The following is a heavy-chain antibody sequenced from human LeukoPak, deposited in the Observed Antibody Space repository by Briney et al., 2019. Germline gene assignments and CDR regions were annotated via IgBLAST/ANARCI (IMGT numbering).Heavy chain of an antibody. D-gene: IGHD5-12*01. CDR1: GGSISSYY. CDR3: ARSSGYGNRFDP. Sequence: SETLSLTCSVSGGSISSYYWSWIRQPPGKGLEWIGYIYYSGSTNYNPSLRSRVTISAVTSKNQFSLKLRSVTAADTAVYYCARSSGYGNRFDPWGQGTLVTVSS. V-gene: IGHV4-59*01. CDR2: IYYSGST. J-gene: IGHJ5*02.